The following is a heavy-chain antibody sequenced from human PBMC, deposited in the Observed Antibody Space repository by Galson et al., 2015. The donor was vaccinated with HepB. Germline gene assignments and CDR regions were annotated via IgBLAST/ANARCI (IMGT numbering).Heavy chain of an antibody. J-gene: IGHJ4*02. Sequence: SLRLSCAASGFTFDDYAMHWVRQAPGKGLEWVSGISWNSGSIGYADSVKGRFTISRDNAKNSLYLQMNSLRAEDTALYYCAKISGPRSSYDSSGYVQNWGQGTLVTVSS. D-gene: IGHD3-22*01. CDR2: ISWNSGSI. CDR1: GFTFDDYA. V-gene: IGHV3-9*01. CDR3: AKISGPRSSYDSSGYVQN.